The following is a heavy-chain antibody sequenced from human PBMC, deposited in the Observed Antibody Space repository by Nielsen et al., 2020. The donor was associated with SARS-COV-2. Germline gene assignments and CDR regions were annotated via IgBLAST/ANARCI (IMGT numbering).Heavy chain of an antibody. V-gene: IGHV3-21*01. Sequence: GESLKISCAASGFTFSSYSMNWVRQAPGKGLEWVSSISSSSSYIYYADSVKGRFTISRDNAKNSLYLQMNSLRAEDTAVYYCASDPGFGESPTPGYYYYGMDVWGQGTTVTVSS. CDR3: ASDPGFGESPTPGYYYYGMDV. J-gene: IGHJ6*02. D-gene: IGHD3-10*01. CDR2: ISSSSSYI. CDR1: GFTFSSYS.